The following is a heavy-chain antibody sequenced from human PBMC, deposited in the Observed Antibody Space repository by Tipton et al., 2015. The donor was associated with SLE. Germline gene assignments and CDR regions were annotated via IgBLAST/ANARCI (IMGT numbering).Heavy chain of an antibody. CDR2: ISANNGNT. J-gene: IGHJ4*02. V-gene: IGHV1-18*01. CDR1: GYTFTNYG. D-gene: IGHD5-12*01. CDR3: AREWSGSGCLGY. Sequence: QLVQSGAEVRKPGASVKVSCKASGYTFTNYGISWVRQAPGQGLEWMGWISANNGNTKYAQRFQGRVTMTTDTSTSTIYMALRRSGSDDTAIYYCAREWSGSGCLGYWGQGTLGAVSS.